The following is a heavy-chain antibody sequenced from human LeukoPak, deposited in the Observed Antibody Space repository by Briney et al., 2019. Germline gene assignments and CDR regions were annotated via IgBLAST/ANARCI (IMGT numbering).Heavy chain of an antibody. CDR3: ARALGYSSSWYLLRIYDY. D-gene: IGHD6-13*01. J-gene: IGHJ4*02. CDR2: INPNSGGT. V-gene: IGHV1-2*02. CDR1: GYTFTGYY. Sequence: ASVKVSCKACGYTFTGYYMHWVRQAPGQGLEWMGWINPNSGGTNYAQKFQGRVTMTRDTSISTAYMELSRLRSDDTAVYYCARALGYSSSWYLLRIYDYWGQGTLVTVSS.